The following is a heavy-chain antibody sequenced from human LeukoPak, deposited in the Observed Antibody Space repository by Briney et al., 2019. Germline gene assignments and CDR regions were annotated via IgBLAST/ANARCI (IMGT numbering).Heavy chain of an antibody. CDR2: INAGNGNT. J-gene: IGHJ6*03. CDR1: GFTFSRYG. CDR3: ARDRTVATITGHYYYYMDV. V-gene: IGHV1-3*03. Sequence: GGSLRLSCAASGFTFSRYGMHWVRQAPGQRLEWMGWINAGNGNTKYSQEFQGRVTITRDTSASTAYMELSSLRSEDMAVYYCARDRTVATITGHYYYYMDVWGKGTTVTVSS. D-gene: IGHD5-12*01.